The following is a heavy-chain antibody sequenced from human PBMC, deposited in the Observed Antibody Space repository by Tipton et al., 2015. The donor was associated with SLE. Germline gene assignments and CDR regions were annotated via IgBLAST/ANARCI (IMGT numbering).Heavy chain of an antibody. J-gene: IGHJ4*02. D-gene: IGHD3-16*01. CDR3: ARAIGANYFNF. CDR1: GDSISSTNYY. V-gene: IGHV4-39*07. Sequence: TLSLTCTVSGDSISSTNYYWGWIRQPPGKGLEWIANIYYTGNTYYNPSLKSRVTMSLDTSKNQFSLKLSSVTAADTAMYYCARAIGANYFNFWGQGILVTVSS. CDR2: IYYTGNT.